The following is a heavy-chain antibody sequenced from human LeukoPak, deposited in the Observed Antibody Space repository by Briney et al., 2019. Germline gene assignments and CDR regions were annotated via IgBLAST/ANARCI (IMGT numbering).Heavy chain of an antibody. CDR3: AREQHIVVLSAACDY. CDR1: GYTFTDYY. D-gene: IGHD2-2*01. J-gene: IGHJ4*02. CDR2: INPNTGDT. Sequence: GASVKVSCKASGYTFTDYYMHWVRQAPGQVLEWMGWINPNTGDTNYAQKFQGRVTMTTDTSISTAYMELNRLRSDDTAMYYCAREQHIVVLSAACDYWGQGTLVTVSS. V-gene: IGHV1-2*02.